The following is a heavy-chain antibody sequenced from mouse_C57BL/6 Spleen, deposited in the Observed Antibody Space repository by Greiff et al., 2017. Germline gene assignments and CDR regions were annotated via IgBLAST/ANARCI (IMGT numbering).Heavy chain of an antibody. CDR1: GYTFTSYW. J-gene: IGHJ2*01. D-gene: IGHD2-3*01. V-gene: IGHV1-55*01. Sequence: QVQLQQPGAELVKPGASVKMSCKASGYTFTSYWITWVKQRPGQGLEWIGDIYPGSGSTNYNEKFKSKAPLAVDTSSSTAYMQLSSLTSEDSAVYYCATYDGYYHYFDYWGQGTTLPVSS. CDR3: ATYDGYYHYFDY. CDR2: IYPGSGST.